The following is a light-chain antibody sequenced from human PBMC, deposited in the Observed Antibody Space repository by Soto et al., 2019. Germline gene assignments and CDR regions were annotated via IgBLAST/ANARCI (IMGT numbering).Light chain of an antibody. J-gene: IGKJ1*01. CDR3: QQYGSSGT. CDR2: CAS. CDR1: QSLSNTH. Sequence: EVVLTQSPGTLSLSPWERATLSCRASQSLSNTHLAWYQQKPGQAPRLLIYCASTRATGIPDRFSGSGSGTDFTLTISRLEPEDFAVYYCQQYGSSGTFGQGTKVDIK. V-gene: IGKV3-20*01.